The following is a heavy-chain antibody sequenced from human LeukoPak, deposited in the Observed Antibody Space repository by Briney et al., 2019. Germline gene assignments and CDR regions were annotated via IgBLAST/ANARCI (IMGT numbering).Heavy chain of an antibody. D-gene: IGHD3-9*01. CDR2: ISGSGGST. J-gene: IGHJ5*02. Sequence: GGSLRLSCAASGFTFSSYAMSRVRQAPGKGLEWVSAISGSGGSTYYADSVKGRFTISRDNSKNTLYLQMNSLRAEDTAVYYCAKFGGYDILTGYPNWFDPWGQGTLVTVSS. CDR3: AKFGGYDILTGYPNWFDP. CDR1: GFTFSSYA. V-gene: IGHV3-23*01.